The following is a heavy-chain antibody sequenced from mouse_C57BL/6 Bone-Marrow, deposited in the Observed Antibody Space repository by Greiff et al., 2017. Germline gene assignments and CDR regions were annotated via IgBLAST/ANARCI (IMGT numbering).Heavy chain of an antibody. CDR1: GYTFTDYY. V-gene: IGHV1-26*01. CDR3: AREGSNYVYYYAMDY. Sequence: EVQLQQSGPELVKPGASVKISCKASGYTFTDYYMNWVKQSHGKSLEWIGDINPNNGGTSYNQKFKGKATLTVDKSSSTAYMELRSLTSEDSAVYYCAREGSNYVYYYAMDYWGRGTSVTVSS. D-gene: IGHD2-5*01. J-gene: IGHJ4*01. CDR2: INPNNGGT.